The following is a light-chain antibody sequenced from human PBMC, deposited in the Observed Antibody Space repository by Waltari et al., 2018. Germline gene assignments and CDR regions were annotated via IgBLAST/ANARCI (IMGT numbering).Light chain of an antibody. CDR2: AAS. V-gene: IGKV3-15*01. J-gene: IGKJ4*01. CDR1: QSVSSY. CDR3: QQYSNWPPLT. Sequence: EVVMTQSPTTLSVSQGERATLSCRASQSVSSYLAWYQQKPGQAPRLLIYAASTRATGVPARFSGSGSGTEFTLTISSLQSEDFAVYYCQQYSNWPPLTFGGGTKVEIK.